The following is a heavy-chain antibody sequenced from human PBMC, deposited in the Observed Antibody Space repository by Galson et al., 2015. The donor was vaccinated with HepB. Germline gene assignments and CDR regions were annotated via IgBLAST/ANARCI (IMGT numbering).Heavy chain of an antibody. CDR2: IYPGDSDT. D-gene: IGHD6-19*01. J-gene: IGHJ4*02. V-gene: IGHV5-51*01. CDR3: AIPLDTSGPFDY. Sequence: QSGAEVTKPGESLKISCKASGYGFNSYWNAWVRQMHGKGLECKGIIYPGDSDTRYSSSFEDQVIISADKSISTAYLQWSSLKASDTAMYYCAIPLDTSGPFDYWGQGTLVTVSS. CDR1: GYGFNSYW.